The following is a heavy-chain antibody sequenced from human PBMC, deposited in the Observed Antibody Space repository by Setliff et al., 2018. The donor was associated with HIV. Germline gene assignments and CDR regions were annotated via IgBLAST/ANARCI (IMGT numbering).Heavy chain of an antibody. Sequence: PSETLSLTCAVYGGSFNGYSWSWMRQPPGKGLEWIGEISRGGSTTYHPSLKSRLTISVDASKRHFSLKLSSVTAADTAVYYCARTMAVPATQPFDYWGQGTLVTVSS. CDR2: ISRGGST. CDR1: GGSFNGYS. J-gene: IGHJ4*02. V-gene: IGHV4-34*01. D-gene: IGHD2-15*01. CDR3: ARTMAVPATQPFDY.